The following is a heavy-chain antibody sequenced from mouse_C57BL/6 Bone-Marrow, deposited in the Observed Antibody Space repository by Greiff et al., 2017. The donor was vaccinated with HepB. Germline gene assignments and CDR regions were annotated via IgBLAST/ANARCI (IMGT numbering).Heavy chain of an antibody. V-gene: IGHV8-8*01. CDR3: ARIRSPYYYGSSYYAMDY. J-gene: IGHJ4*01. CDR1: GFSLSTFGMG. D-gene: IGHD1-1*01. CDR2: IWWDDDK. Sequence: QVTLKVSGPGILQPSQTLSLTCSFSGFSLSTFGMGVGWIRQPSGKGLEWLAHIWWDDDKYYNPALKSRLTISKDTSKNQVFLKIANVDTADTATYYCARIRSPYYYGSSYYAMDYWGQGTSVTVSS.